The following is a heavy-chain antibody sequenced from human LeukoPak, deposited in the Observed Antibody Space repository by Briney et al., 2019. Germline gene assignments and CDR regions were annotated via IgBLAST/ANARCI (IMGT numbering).Heavy chain of an antibody. CDR1: GGSISSSSYY. CDR3: ARDHTLLRPPDY. D-gene: IGHD2-15*01. V-gene: IGHV4-39*07. Sequence: PSETLSLTCTVSGGSISSSSYYWGWIRQPPGKGLEWIGSIYYSGSTYYNPSLKSRVTISVDTSKNQFSLKLSFVTAADTAVYYCARDHTLLRPPDYWGQGTLVTVSS. CDR2: IYYSGST. J-gene: IGHJ4*02.